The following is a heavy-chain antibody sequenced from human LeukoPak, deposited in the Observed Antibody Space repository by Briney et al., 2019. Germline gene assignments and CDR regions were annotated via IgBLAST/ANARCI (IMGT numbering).Heavy chain of an antibody. CDR3: ARDQIGTPFDY. CDR1: GFTVSSNY. V-gene: IGHV3-53*01. D-gene: IGHD3-10*01. Sequence: RGSLRLSCAASGFTVSSNYMSWVRQAPGKGLEWVSVIYSGGSTYYADSVKGRFTISRDNSKNTLYLQMNSLRAEDTAVYYCARDQIGTPFDYWGQGTLVTVSS. CDR2: IYSGGST. J-gene: IGHJ4*02.